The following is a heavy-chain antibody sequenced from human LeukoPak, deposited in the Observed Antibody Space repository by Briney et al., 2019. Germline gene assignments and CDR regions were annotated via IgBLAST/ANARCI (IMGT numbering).Heavy chain of an antibody. CDR1: GITFSNYN. V-gene: IGHV3-21*01. Sequence: GGSLRLSCAAPGITFSNYNMNWVRQAPGKGLEWISAITSSSSYTFYADSVKGRFTISRDNAQNSLYLQMNSLRAEDTAVYYCASANYGPAYWGQGTLVTVSS. J-gene: IGHJ4*02. D-gene: IGHD4/OR15-4a*01. CDR2: ITSSSSYT. CDR3: ASANYGPAY.